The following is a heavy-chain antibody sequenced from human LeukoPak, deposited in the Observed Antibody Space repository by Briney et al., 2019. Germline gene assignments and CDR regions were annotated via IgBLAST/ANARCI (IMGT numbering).Heavy chain of an antibody. J-gene: IGHJ4*02. V-gene: IGHV3-23*01. CDR2: ISGSGANT. CDR3: ATEKGDSPDY. D-gene: IGHD2-21*01. Sequence: GGSLRLSCAASGFTFSNYAMDWVRQAPGKGLEWVSGISGSGANTYYAGSVKGRFTVSRDNSKNTLFLQMNSLRAEDTAVYYCATEKGDSPDYWGQGTLVTVSS. CDR1: GFTFSNYA.